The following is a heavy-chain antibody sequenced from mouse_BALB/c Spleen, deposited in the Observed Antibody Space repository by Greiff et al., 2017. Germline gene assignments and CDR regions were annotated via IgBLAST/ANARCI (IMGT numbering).Heavy chain of an antibody. D-gene: IGHD1-1*01. J-gene: IGHJ1*01. CDR3: ARAPSTVVATDWYFDV. CDR1: GFTFTDYY. V-gene: IGHV7-3*02. Sequence: DVKLVESGGGLVQPGGSLRLSCATSGFTFTDYYMSWVRHPPGKALEWLGFIRNKANGYTTEYSASVKGRFTISRDNSQSILYLQMNTLRAEDSATYYCARAPSTVVATDWYFDVWGAGTTVTVSS. CDR2: IRNKANGYTT.